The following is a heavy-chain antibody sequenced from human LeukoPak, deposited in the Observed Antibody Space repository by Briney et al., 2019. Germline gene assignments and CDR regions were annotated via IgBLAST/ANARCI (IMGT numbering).Heavy chain of an antibody. D-gene: IGHD5-18*01. Sequence: GTSLRLSCAASGFTFRAFGLHWVRQAPGKGLEWVAVIAYDGSFQYYTDSVKGRFSISRDNSKNTLYLQMNSLRADDTALYYCAKRLWESKGLDPFDIWGQGTMVTVSS. V-gene: IGHV3-30*18. CDR1: GFTFRAFG. CDR2: IAYDGSFQ. CDR3: AKRLWESKGLDPFDI. J-gene: IGHJ3*02.